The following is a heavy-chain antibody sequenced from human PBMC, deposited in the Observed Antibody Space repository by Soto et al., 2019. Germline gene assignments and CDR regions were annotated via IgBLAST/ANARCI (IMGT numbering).Heavy chain of an antibody. CDR1: GYTFSSHA. J-gene: IGHJ4*02. CDR2: ITAGNGNT. D-gene: IGHD2-2*01. CDR3: GRSACSSTTCYAPDY. Sequence: ASVQVSCKASGYTFSSHAIHWVRQAPGQRLEWMGWITAGNGNTKYSQNFQGRVTITRDTSASTAYMELTSLRSEDTAVYYCGRSACSSTTCYAPDYWGQGTLVTAPQ. V-gene: IGHV1-3*01.